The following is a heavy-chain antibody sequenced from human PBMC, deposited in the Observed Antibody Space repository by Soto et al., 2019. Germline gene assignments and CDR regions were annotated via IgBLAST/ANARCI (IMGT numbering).Heavy chain of an antibody. CDR1: GFTFSSYA. J-gene: IGHJ6*02. CDR2: ISYDGSNK. CDR3: ARGSSIAARRYYYYGMDV. Sequence: GGSLRLSCAASGFTFSSYAMHWVRQAPGKGLEWVAVISYDGSNKYYADSVKGRFTISRDNSKNTLYLQMNSLRAEDTAVYYCARGSSIAARRYYYYGMDVWGQGTTVTVSS. D-gene: IGHD6-6*01. V-gene: IGHV3-30-3*01.